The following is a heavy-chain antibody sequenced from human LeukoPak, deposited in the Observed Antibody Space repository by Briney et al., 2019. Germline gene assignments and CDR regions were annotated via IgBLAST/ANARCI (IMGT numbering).Heavy chain of an antibody. CDR1: GFAFSSYW. J-gene: IGHJ4*02. CDR3: ARDVFGYSYGYVDY. CDR2: IKQDGSEK. Sequence: PGGSLRLSCAAPGFAFSSYWMSWVRQAPGKGLEWVANIKQDGSEKYYVDSVKGRFTISRDNAKNSLYLQMNSLRAEDTAVYYCARDVFGYSYGYVDYWGQGTLVTVSS. V-gene: IGHV3-7*01. D-gene: IGHD5-18*01.